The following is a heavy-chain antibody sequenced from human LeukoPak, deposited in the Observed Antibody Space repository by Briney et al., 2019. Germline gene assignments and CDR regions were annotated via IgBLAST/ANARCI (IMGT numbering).Heavy chain of an antibody. Sequence: ASVKVSCKASGGTFSSYAISWVRQAPGQGLEWMGGIIPIFGTANYAQKFQGRVTITADESTSTAYMELSRLSSDDTAVYYCARSTARYCSSTSCSREHGAFDIWGQGTMVIVSS. D-gene: IGHD2-2*01. J-gene: IGHJ3*02. CDR1: GGTFSSYA. V-gene: IGHV1-69*13. CDR3: ARSTARYCSSTSCSREHGAFDI. CDR2: IIPIFGTA.